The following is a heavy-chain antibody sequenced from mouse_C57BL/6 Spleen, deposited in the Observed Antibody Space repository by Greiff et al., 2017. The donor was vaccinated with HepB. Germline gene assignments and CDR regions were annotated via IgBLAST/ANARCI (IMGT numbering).Heavy chain of an antibody. Sequence: QVQLQQPGAELVRPGTSVKLSCKASGYTFTSYWMHWVKQRPGQGLEWIGVIDPSDSYTNYNQKFKGKATLTVDTSSSTAYMQLSSLTSEDSAVYYCARSDSTGCAYRGQGTLVTVSA. CDR2: IDPSDSYT. CDR1: GYTFTSYW. J-gene: IGHJ3*01. CDR3: ARSDSTGCAY. V-gene: IGHV1-59*01. D-gene: IGHD2-5*01.